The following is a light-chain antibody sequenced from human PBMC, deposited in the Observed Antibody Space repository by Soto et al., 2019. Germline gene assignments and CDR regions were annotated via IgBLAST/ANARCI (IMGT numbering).Light chain of an antibody. CDR3: APWDSSLNVVL. J-gene: IGLJ2*01. CDR1: TSNIGSHY. CDR2: DDD. V-gene: IGLV1-51*01. Sequence: QSVLTQPPSVSAAPGEKVTISCSGSTSNIGSHYVSWYQQFPRTAPKLLIYDDDRRPSGMPDRFSGSKSGTSATLGITGLQTGDEADYYCAPWDSSLNVVLFGGGTKLTVL.